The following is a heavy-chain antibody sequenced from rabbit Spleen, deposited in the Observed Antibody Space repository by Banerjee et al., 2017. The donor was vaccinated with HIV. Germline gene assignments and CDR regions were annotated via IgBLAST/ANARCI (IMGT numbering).Heavy chain of an antibody. Sequence: QEQLEESGGGLVQPGASLTLTCTASGFSFSSSAYMCWVRLAPGKGLVWSGCIYGGSSGSAWYASWAKGRFNISNTSSTTVALKMPSLKAAGPAAYFCARGAGATGSDLWGPGTLVTVS. V-gene: IGHV1S45*01. CDR1: GFSFSSSAY. CDR3: ARGAGATGSDL. CDR2: IYGGSSGSA. D-gene: IGHD4-1*01. J-gene: IGHJ3*01.